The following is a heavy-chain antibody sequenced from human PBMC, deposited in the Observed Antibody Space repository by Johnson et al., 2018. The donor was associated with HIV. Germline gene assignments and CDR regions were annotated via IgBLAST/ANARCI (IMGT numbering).Heavy chain of an antibody. CDR3: AREGEGYSSSWYDAFDI. J-gene: IGHJ3*02. CDR2: ISWNSGNI. V-gene: IGHV3-9*01. CDR1: GFTFDDYA. D-gene: IGHD6-13*01. Sequence: VQLVESGGGLVQPGRSLRLSCAASGFTFDDYAMHWVRQAPGKGLEWVSGISWNSGNIAYGDSVKGRFTISRDNSKNTLYLQMNSLRAEDTAVYYCAREGEGYSSSWYDAFDIWGQGTMVTVSS.